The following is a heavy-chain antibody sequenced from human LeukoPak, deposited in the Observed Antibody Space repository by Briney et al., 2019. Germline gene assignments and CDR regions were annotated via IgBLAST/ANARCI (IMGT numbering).Heavy chain of an antibody. CDR1: GFNFRDYS. V-gene: IGHV3-7*01. CDR2: IREDDSGK. D-gene: IGHD3-10*01. Sequence: PGGSLRLSCAASGFNFRDYSMSWVRQAPGKGLEWVASIREDDSGKYYVDSVKGRFTISRDNAKDSLSPQMSGLRDDDTAVYYCARGGGHFGGWGQGTLVTVSS. CDR3: ARGGGHFGG. J-gene: IGHJ4*02.